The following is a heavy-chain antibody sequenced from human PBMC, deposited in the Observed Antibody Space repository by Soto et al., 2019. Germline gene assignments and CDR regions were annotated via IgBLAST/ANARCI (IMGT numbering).Heavy chain of an antibody. V-gene: IGHV1-69*13. CDR1: GGTFSSYA. CDR3: ATPRVTWTDDAFDI. J-gene: IGHJ3*02. CDR2: IIPIFGTA. D-gene: IGHD4-17*01. Sequence: SVKVSCKASGGTFSSYAISWVRQAPGQGLEWMGGIIPIFGTANYAQKFQGRVTITADESTSTAYMELSSLRSEDTAVYYCATPRVTWTDDAFDIWGQGTMVTVSS.